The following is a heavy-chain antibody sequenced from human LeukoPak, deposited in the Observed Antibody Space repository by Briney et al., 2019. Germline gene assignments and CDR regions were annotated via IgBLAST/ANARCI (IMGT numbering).Heavy chain of an antibody. D-gene: IGHD7-27*01. J-gene: IGHJ4*02. CDR2: VSRDSSNI. CDR1: GFTFTGYS. V-gene: IGHV3-48*02. Sequence: GGSLRLSCAASGFTFTGYSMNWFRQPPGKGLEWVSYVSRDSSNIYYADSVKGRFTISRDDAKDSLYLQMNSLRDDDTALYYCARESFWGSSGKGFDSWGQGTLVTVSS. CDR3: ARESFWGSSGKGFDS.